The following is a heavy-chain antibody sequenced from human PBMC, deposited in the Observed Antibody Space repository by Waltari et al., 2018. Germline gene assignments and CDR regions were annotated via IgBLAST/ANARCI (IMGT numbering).Heavy chain of an antibody. V-gene: IGHV3-48*01. D-gene: IGHD6-19*01. CDR3: ATEPAPGAGINY. J-gene: IGHJ4*02. CDR2: ISASSAAI. Sequence: EVQLVESGGGLVQPGGDLGLACAGSGFTFGVHSMHWIRQAPGKGLEWVSYISASSAAIYYADSVKGRFTISRDNAKNLLFLQMSNLGAEDMAVYYCATEPAPGAGINYWGQGILVTVSS. CDR1: GFTFGVHS.